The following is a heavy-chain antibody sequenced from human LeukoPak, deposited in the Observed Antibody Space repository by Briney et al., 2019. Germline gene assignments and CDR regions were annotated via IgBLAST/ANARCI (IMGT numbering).Heavy chain of an antibody. CDR1: GGTFSSYA. CDR2: IIPIFGTA. Sequence: SVKVSCKASGGTFSSYAISWVRQAPGQGLEWMGGIIPIFGTANYAQKFQGRVTITADESTSTAYMELSSLRSEDTAVYYCARGDYYYDSSGYYYADYYYYYMDVWGKGTTVTVSS. CDR3: ARGDYYYDSSGYYYADYYYYYMDV. D-gene: IGHD3-22*01. V-gene: IGHV1-69*01. J-gene: IGHJ6*03.